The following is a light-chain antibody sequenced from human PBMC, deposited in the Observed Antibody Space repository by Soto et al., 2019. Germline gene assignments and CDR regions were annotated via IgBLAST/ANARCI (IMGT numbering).Light chain of an antibody. V-gene: IGKV3-15*01. CDR3: QQYNNWPPIT. CDR2: YAS. CDR1: LSVRNN. Sequence: EIMMTQSPATLSVSPGERATLSCRASLSVRNNLAWYQQRRGQAPRLLIYYASTRVTGVPARFSGSGSGTEFTLTISSPQSEDSAFYYCQQYNNWPPITFGQGTRLEIK. J-gene: IGKJ5*01.